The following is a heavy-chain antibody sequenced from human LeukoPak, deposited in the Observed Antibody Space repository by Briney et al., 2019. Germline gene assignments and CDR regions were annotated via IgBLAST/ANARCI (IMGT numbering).Heavy chain of an antibody. CDR3: AGEESSAWSH. J-gene: IGHJ4*02. CDR2: INQTGSEK. D-gene: IGHD6-19*01. CDR1: GFTFSNYW. Sequence: GGSLRLSCAASGFTFSNYWMSWVRLAPGKGLEWVANINQTGSEKYYVDSVKGRFTISRDNAKNSLFLQMNSLRAEDTAVYYCAGEESSAWSHWGQGTLVTVSS. V-gene: IGHV3-7*01.